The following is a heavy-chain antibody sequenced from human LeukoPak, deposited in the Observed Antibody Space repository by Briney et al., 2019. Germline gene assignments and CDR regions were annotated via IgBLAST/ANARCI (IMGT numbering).Heavy chain of an antibody. J-gene: IGHJ3*02. CDR1: GYTFTSYY. CDR3: ARDRVEMATILGGVQGDAFDI. Sequence: GASVKVSCKASGYTFTSYYMHWVRQAPGQGLEWMGIINPSGGSISYAQQFQGRVTMTRDTSTSTVYMELSSLRSEDTAVYYCARDRVEMATILGGVQGDAFDIWGQGTMVTVPS. CDR2: INPSGGSI. D-gene: IGHD5-24*01. V-gene: IGHV1-46*01.